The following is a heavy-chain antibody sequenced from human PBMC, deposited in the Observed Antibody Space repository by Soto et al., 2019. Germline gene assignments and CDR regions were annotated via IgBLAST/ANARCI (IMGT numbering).Heavy chain of an antibody. CDR2: IEHNGNN. Sequence: SETLSLTCAVYGGTFSGYFWTWVRQPPGKGLEWIGEIEHNGNNNINPSLKSRVTLSVDNSKNQISLTLTSVTAADTAVYYCARDFRYFPYWGHGTLVPVYS. D-gene: IGHD3-10*01. CDR3: ARDFRYFPY. V-gene: IGHV4-34*01. CDR1: GGTFSGYF. J-gene: IGHJ4*03.